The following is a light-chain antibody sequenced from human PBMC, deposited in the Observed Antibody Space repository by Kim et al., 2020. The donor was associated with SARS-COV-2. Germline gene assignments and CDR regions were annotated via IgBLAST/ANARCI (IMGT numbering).Light chain of an antibody. J-gene: IGKJ2*01. Sequence: EIVLTQSPGTLSLSPGERATLSCRASQSVGSNCLAWYQQKPGQAPRLLIYGASSRATDIPDRFSGSGSGTDFTLTISRLEPEDFAVYYCQQYGDSPPNTFGQGTKLEIK. CDR3: QQYGDSPPNT. CDR2: GAS. CDR1: QSVGSNC. V-gene: IGKV3-20*01.